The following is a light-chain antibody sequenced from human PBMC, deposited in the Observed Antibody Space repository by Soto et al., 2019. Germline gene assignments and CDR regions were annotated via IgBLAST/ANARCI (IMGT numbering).Light chain of an antibody. CDR3: AAWDDSLSGPV. Sequence: QSVLTQPPSASGTPGQRVTISCSGSSSNIGSNYVYWYQQLPGTAPKLLIYSNNQRPSGVPDRFSGSKSGTSASLAISGLRFEDEADYYCAAWDDSLSGPVFGGGTKLTVL. CDR1: SSNIGSNY. CDR2: SNN. J-gene: IGLJ3*02. V-gene: IGLV1-47*02.